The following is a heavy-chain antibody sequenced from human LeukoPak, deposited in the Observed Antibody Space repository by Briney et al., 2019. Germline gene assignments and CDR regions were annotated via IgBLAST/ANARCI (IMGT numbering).Heavy chain of an antibody. V-gene: IGHV5-51*01. CDR3: ARQLSLQLGYFDY. J-gene: IGHJ4*02. CDR2: IYPGDSDT. CDR1: GYSFTSYW. D-gene: IGHD5-24*01. Sequence: GESLKISCKGSGYSFTSYWIGWVRQMPGKGLEWMGIIYPGDSDTRYSPSFRGQVTISADKSISTAYLQWSSLKASDPAMYYCARQLSLQLGYFDYWGQGTLVTVSS.